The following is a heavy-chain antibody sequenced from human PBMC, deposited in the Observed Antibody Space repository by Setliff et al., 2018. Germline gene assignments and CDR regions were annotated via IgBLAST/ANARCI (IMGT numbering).Heavy chain of an antibody. V-gene: IGHV4-61*09. CDR1: GGSISSGSYY. D-gene: IGHD3-22*01. CDR3: AREYYYARSRNSDY. Sequence: SETLSLTCSVSGGSISSGSYYWTWIRQPAGKGLEWIGHIYTSGTTKYNPSLKSRVTISIDTSKNQFSLRLTSVTAADTAVYYCAREYYYARSRNSDYWGQGTLVTVSS. CDR2: IYTSGTT. J-gene: IGHJ4*02.